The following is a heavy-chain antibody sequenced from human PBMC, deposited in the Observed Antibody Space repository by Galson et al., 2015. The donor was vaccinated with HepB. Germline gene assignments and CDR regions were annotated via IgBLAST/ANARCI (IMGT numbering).Heavy chain of an antibody. J-gene: IGHJ6*03. CDR1: GGTFSSYA. Sequence: SVKVSCKASGGTFSSYAISWVRQAPGQGLEWMGGIIPIFGTANYAQKFQGRVTITADESTSTAYMELSSLRSEDTAVYYCARGNLTIFGVVMYYYYMDVWGKGTTVIVSS. CDR2: IIPIFGTA. V-gene: IGHV1-69*13. CDR3: ARGNLTIFGVVMYYYYMDV. D-gene: IGHD3-3*01.